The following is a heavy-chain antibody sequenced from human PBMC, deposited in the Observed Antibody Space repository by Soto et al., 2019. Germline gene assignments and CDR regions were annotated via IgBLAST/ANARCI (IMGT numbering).Heavy chain of an antibody. J-gene: IGHJ4*02. CDR2: ISAYNGNT. Sequence: ASVKVSCKASGYTFTSYGISWVLQAPGQGLEWMGWISAYNGNTNYAQKLQGRVTMTTDTSTSTAYMELRSLRSDDTAVYYCARDYDDILTGPAFDYWGQGTLVTVSS. D-gene: IGHD3-9*01. CDR3: ARDYDDILTGPAFDY. CDR1: GYTFTSYG. V-gene: IGHV1-18*01.